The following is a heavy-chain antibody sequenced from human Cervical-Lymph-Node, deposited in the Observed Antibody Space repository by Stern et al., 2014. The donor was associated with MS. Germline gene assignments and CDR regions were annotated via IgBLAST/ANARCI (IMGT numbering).Heavy chain of an antibody. V-gene: IGHV3-11*01. J-gene: IGHJ4*02. D-gene: IGHD2-21*02. CDR2: ISGSARPI. Sequence: VQLEESGGGLVRPGGSLRLSCAASGFSFSDYYLSWIRQAPGQGLEWVSYISGSARPIYYADSVKGRFTISRDNAKNSLYLQMNSLRAEDTAVYYCARDQDGGDWYDYWGQGTLVTVSS. CDR1: GFSFSDYY. CDR3: ARDQDGGDWYDY.